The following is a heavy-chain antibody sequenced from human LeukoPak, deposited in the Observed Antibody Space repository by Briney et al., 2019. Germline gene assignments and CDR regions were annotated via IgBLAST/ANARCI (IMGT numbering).Heavy chain of an antibody. J-gene: IGHJ4*02. D-gene: IGHD2-8*01. Sequence: GGSLRLSCATSGFTFDDYAMHWVRQAPGKGLEWVSGITWNSATIVYADSVKGRFTISRDNSKNTLFLQMNSLRDEDTAVYYCTRVYLERLTAGYFDHWGQGTLVTVSP. CDR3: TRVYLERLTAGYFDH. CDR2: ITWNSATI. V-gene: IGHV3-9*01. CDR1: GFTFDDYA.